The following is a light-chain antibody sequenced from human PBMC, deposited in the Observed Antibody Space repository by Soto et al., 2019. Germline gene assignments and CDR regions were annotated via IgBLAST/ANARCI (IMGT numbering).Light chain of an antibody. CDR2: DAS. CDR3: QQYDDYWT. Sequence: DIQMTQSPSTLSASVGDRDTITCRASQSVRNFLAWYQQKAGEAPKVVVYDASSLESGVPSRFSGSGSGTEFTLTISSLQPDDFATYYCQQYDDYWTFGPGTKVEVK. CDR1: QSVRNF. V-gene: IGKV1-5*01. J-gene: IGKJ1*01.